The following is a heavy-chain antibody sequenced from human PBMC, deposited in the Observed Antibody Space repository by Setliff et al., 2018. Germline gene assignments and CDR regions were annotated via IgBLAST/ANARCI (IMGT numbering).Heavy chain of an antibody. D-gene: IGHD2-15*01. V-gene: IGHV1-2*02. CDR1: GYTFIGHY. CDR2: INPNNGET. J-gene: IGHJ3*02. Sequence: ASVKVSCKASGYTFIGHYMHWVRQAPGEGLEWMGWINPNNGETKFAQKFQGRVTLARDTSLKTHYMELSNLTSDDTAIYYCARLPGYCNGGNCYGYYTFDIWGQGTMVTVSS. CDR3: ARLPGYCNGGNCYGYYTFDI.